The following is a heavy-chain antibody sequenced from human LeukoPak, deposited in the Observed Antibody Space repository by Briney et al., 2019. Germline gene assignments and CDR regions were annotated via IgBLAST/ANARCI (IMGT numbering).Heavy chain of an antibody. CDR2: IYHSGST. Sequence: SETLSLTCTVSGGSISSSSYYWGWIRQPPGKGLEWIGYIYHSGSTYYNPSLKSRVTISVDRSKNQFSLKLSSVTAADTAVYYCARAIAAAVDYWGQGTLVTVSS. J-gene: IGHJ4*02. CDR3: ARAIAAAVDY. V-gene: IGHV4-39*07. CDR1: GGSISSSSYY. D-gene: IGHD6-13*01.